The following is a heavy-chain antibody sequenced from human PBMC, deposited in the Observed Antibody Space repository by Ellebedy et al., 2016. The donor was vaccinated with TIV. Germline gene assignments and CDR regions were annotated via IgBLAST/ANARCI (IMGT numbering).Heavy chain of an antibody. CDR2: ISYDGSNK. CDR3: ARDRGGGSGSIGY. Sequence: GGSLRLSXAASGFTFSSYAMHWVRQAPGKGLEWVAVISYDGSNKYYADSVKGRFTISRDNSKNTLYLQMNSLRAEDTAVYYCARDRGGGSGSIGYWGQGTLVTVSS. D-gene: IGHD3-10*01. V-gene: IGHV3-30*04. CDR1: GFTFSSYA. J-gene: IGHJ4*02.